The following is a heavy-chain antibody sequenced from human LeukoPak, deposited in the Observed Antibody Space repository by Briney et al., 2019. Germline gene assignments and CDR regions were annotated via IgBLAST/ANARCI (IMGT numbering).Heavy chain of an antibody. D-gene: IGHD5-18*01. CDR2: IYPDDSDT. CDR1: GYSFTRYW. Sequence: GESLKISCKGSGYSFTRYWIGWVRQMPGKVLEWMGIIYPDDSDTRYSPSFQGQVTITADKSISTAYLQWSSLKASDSAMYYCAKRDSYGSYPYYFDYWGQGTLVTVSS. J-gene: IGHJ4*02. CDR3: AKRDSYGSYPYYFDY. V-gene: IGHV5-51*01.